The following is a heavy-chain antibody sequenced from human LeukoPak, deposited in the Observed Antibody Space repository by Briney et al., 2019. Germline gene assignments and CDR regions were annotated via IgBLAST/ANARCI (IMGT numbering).Heavy chain of an antibody. V-gene: IGHV4-61*02. J-gene: IGHJ4*02. CDR2: IYTSGST. CDR3: ARDGGRDGYNLFDY. D-gene: IGHD5-24*01. Sequence: PSETLSLTCTVSGGPISSGSYYWSWIRQPAGKGLEWIGRIYTSGSTNYNPSLKSRVTISVDTSKNQFSLKLSSVTAADTAVYYCARDGGRDGYNLFDYWGQGTLVTVSS. CDR1: GGPISSGSYY.